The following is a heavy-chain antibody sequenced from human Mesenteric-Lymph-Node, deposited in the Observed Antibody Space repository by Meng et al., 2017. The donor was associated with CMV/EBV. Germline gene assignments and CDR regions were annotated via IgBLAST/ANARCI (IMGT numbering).Heavy chain of an antibody. CDR3: ARDDGYFDY. CDR2: IYYSGST. CDR1: GGSVSSGSYY. V-gene: IGHV4-61*01. J-gene: IGHJ4*02. Sequence: SLTCTVSGGSVSSGSYYWSWIRQPPGKGLEWIGYIYYSGSTNYNPSLKSRVTISVDTSKNQFSLKLSSVTAADTAVYYCARDDGYFDYWGQGTLVTVS.